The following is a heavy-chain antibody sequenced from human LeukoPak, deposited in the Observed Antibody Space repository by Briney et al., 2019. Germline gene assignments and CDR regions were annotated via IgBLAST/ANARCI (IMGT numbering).Heavy chain of an antibody. V-gene: IGHV1-2*02. CDR1: GYTFTVYY. J-gene: IGHJ4*02. CDR3: ARDLSNSGYDYLYYFDY. D-gene: IGHD5-12*01. CDR2: INPDNGGT. Sequence: ASVTVSFKASGYTFTVYYMHWVRQPPGQGLEWMGWINPDNGGTNYAQKFQGRVTMTRDMSIRPAYMELSRLRSDDTAVYYCARDLSNSGYDYLYYFDYWGQGTLVTVSS.